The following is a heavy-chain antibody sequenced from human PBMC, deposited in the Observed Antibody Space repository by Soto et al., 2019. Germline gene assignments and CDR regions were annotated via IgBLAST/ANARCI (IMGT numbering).Heavy chain of an antibody. J-gene: IGHJ4*02. CDR3: ARHRYGSGSYFGY. D-gene: IGHD3-10*01. CDR1: GGSISSYY. CDR2: IYYSGST. V-gene: IGHV4-59*08. Sequence: SETLSLTCTVSGGSISSYYWSWIRQPPGKGLEWIGYIYYSGSTNYNPSLKSRVTISVDTSKNQFSLKLSSVTAADTAVYYCARHRYGSGSYFGYWGQGTLVTVSS.